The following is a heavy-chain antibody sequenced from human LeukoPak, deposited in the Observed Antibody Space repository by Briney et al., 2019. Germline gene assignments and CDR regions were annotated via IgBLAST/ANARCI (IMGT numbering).Heavy chain of an antibody. Sequence: PGGSLRLSCAASGFTFSSYWMSWVRQAPGKGLEWVANIKQDGSEKYYVDSVKGRFTISRDNAKNSLYLQANSLRAEDTAVYYCARGRPLLYSSGWSSDYWGQGALVTVSS. CDR1: GFTFSSYW. J-gene: IGHJ4*02. D-gene: IGHD6-19*01. V-gene: IGHV3-7*01. CDR2: IKQDGSEK. CDR3: ARGRPLLYSSGWSSDY.